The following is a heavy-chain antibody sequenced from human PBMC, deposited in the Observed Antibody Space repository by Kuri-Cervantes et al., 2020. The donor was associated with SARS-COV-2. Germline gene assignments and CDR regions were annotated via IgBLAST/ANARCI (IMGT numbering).Heavy chain of an antibody. V-gene: IGHV3-48*03. CDR1: GFTFSSYE. J-gene: IGHJ4*02. CDR2: ISSSGSTI. CDR3: ARKRNNYDFWSGPIYYFDC. Sequence: LSLTCAASGFTFSSYEMNWVRQAPGKGLEWVSYISSSGSTIYYADSVKGRFTISRDNAKNSLYLQMNSLRAEDTAVYYCARKRNNYDFWSGPIYYFDCWGQGTLVTVSS. D-gene: IGHD3-3*01.